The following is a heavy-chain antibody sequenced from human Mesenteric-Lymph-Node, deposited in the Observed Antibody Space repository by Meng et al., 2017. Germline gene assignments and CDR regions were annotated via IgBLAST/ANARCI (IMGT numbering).Heavy chain of an antibody. J-gene: IGHJ4*02. CDR1: GYSISSGYY. V-gene: IGHV4-38-2*02. CDR2: IYHSVST. CDR3: AREGAKWIQIWGY. D-gene: IGHD5-18*01. Sequence: SETLSLTWDVSGYSISSGYYWGWSRPPPGRGRGWIVSIYHSVSTYYKLSLKSRVTISVDTSKTQFSLKLSTVTAADTAIYYCAREGAKWIQIWGYWGQGTLVTVSS.